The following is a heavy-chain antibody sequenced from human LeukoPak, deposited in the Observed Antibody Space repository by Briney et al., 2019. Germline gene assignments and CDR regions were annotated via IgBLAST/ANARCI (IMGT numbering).Heavy chain of an antibody. CDR3: ARVIRPWLGGYYYYCMDV. V-gene: IGHV4-34*01. J-gene: IGHJ6*03. D-gene: IGHD5-12*01. CDR1: GGSFSGYY. Sequence: PSETLSLTCAVYGGSFSGYYWSWIRQPPGKGLEWIGEINHSGSTNYNPSLKSRVTISVDSSKNQFSLKLSSVTAADTAVYYCARVIRPWLGGYYYYCMDVWGKGTTVTVSS. CDR2: INHSGST.